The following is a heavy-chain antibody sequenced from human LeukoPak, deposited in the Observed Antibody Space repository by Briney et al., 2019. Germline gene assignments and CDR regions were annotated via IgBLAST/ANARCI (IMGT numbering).Heavy chain of an antibody. J-gene: IGHJ4*02. CDR3: AIDFWSGYYGHSFDY. CDR1: GFTFSSYA. D-gene: IGHD3-3*01. CDR2: ISASGGST. V-gene: IGHV3-23*01. Sequence: GGSLRLSCAASGFTFSSYAMSWVRQAPGKGLEWVSTISASGGSTYYADSVEGRSTISRDNSKNTLYLQMNSLRAEDTAVYYCAIDFWSGYYGHSFDYWGQGTLVTVSS.